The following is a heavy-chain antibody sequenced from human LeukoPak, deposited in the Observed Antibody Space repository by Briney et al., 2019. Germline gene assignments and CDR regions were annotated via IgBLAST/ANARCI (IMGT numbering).Heavy chain of an antibody. J-gene: IGHJ4*02. Sequence: ASVKVSCKVSGYTLTELSMHWVRQAPGKGLEWMGGFDPEDGETIYAQKFQGRVTMTEDTSTDTAYMELSSLRSEDTAVYYCATGIGRSSSPWADYWGQGTLVTVSS. D-gene: IGHD6-6*01. CDR2: FDPEDGET. CDR3: ATGIGRSSSPWADY. CDR1: GYTLTELS. V-gene: IGHV1-24*01.